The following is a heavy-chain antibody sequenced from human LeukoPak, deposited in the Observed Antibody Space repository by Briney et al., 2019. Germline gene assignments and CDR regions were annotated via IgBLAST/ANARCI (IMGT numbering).Heavy chain of an antibody. CDR2: IIPILSIT. CDR3: ARDPSGGYVPYFDY. CDR1: GATFSSYA. V-gene: IGHV1-69*04. Sequence: SVNVSCKASGATFSSYAISWVRQAPGQGLEWMGRIIPILSITNYAQKFQGRVTITADKSTSTAYMELSSLRSDDTAVYYCARDPSGGYVPYFDYWGQGTLVTVSS. D-gene: IGHD3-16*01. J-gene: IGHJ4*02.